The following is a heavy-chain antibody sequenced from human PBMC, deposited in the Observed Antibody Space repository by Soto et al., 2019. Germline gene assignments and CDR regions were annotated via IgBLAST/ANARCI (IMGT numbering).Heavy chain of an antibody. CDR2: INPSGGST. CDR3: ARDLLAVAGRDY. D-gene: IGHD6-19*01. Sequence: QVQLVQSGAEVKKPGAPVKVSCKASGYTFTSYYMHWVRQAPGQGLEWMGIINPSGGSTSYAQKFQGRVTMTRDTSTSTVYMELSSLRSEDTAVYYCARDLLAVAGRDYWGQGTLVTVSS. V-gene: IGHV1-46*01. CDR1: GYTFTSYY. J-gene: IGHJ4*02.